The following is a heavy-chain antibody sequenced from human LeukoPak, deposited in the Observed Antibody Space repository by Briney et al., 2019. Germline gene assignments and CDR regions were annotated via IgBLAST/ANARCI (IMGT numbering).Heavy chain of an antibody. V-gene: IGHV3-21*01. CDR2: ISVRSNYI. CDR1: GYTFSSYS. CDR3: VRLRRNSDTSGFYYYYDY. D-gene: IGHD3-22*01. J-gene: IGHJ4*02. Sequence: GGSLRLSCAASGYTFSSYSINWVRQAPGKGLEWVSSISVRSNYIYYADSVRGRFSISRDDARDSLYLQMNSLSAEDTAVYYCVRLRRNSDTSGFYYYYDYWGQGTLVTVSS.